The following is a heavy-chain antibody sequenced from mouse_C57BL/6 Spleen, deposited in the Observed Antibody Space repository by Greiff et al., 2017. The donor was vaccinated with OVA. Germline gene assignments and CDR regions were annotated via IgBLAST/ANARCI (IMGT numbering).Heavy chain of an antibody. Sequence: EVQLQQSGPELVKPGASVKIPCKASGYTFADYNMDWVKQSHGKSLEWIGDINPNNGGTIYNQKFKGKATLTVDKSSSTAYMELRSLTSEDTAVYYCARSVQAGDYAMDYWGQGTSVTVSS. V-gene: IGHV1-18*01. CDR2: INPNNGGT. J-gene: IGHJ4*01. CDR1: GYTFADYN. CDR3: ARSVQAGDYAMDY. D-gene: IGHD3-2*02.